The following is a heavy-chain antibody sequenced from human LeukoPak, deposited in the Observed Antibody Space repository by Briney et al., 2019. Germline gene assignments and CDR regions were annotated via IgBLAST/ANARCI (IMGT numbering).Heavy chain of an antibody. CDR2: INPSGGRT. D-gene: IGHD3-22*01. CDR3: ARGRTSNYYDSSGWRNWFDP. J-gene: IGHJ5*02. CDR1: VYTFTSYY. Sequence: ASVKVSCKASVYTFTSYYMHWVRQAPGQGLEWMGIINPSGGRTSYAQKLQGRVTMTRDTSTSTVYMELSTLRSEDTAVYYCARGRTSNYYDSSGWRNWFDPWGQGTLVTVSS. V-gene: IGHV1-46*01.